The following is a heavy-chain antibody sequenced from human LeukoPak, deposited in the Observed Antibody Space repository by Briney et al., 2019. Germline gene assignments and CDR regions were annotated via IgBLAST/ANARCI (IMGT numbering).Heavy chain of an antibody. V-gene: IGHV4-59*08. CDR3: ARQKWDRLTYYYYGMDV. J-gene: IGHJ6*02. Sequence: SETLSLTCTVSGDSINNYYWSWIRQPPGKGLEWIGYVSYSGAPDSNPSLKSRVTISLDTSGNQFSLQLSSVTAADTAVYYCARQKWDRLTYYYYGMDVWGQGTTVTVSS. D-gene: IGHD1-26*01. CDR2: VSYSGAP. CDR1: GDSINNYY.